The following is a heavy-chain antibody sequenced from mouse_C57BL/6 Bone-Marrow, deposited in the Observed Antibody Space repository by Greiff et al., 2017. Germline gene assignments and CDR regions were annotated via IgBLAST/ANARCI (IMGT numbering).Heavy chain of an antibody. CDR1: GYTFTSYW. Sequence: EVQLQQSGTVLARPGASVKMSCKTSGYTFTSYWMHWVKQRPGQGPEWIGAIYPGNSDTSYNQKFKGKAKLTAVTSASTAYMELSSLTNEDSAVYYCTRSSYLFYAMDYWGQGTSVTVSS. V-gene: IGHV1-5*01. CDR3: TRSSYLFYAMDY. J-gene: IGHJ4*01. D-gene: IGHD2-12*01. CDR2: IYPGNSDT.